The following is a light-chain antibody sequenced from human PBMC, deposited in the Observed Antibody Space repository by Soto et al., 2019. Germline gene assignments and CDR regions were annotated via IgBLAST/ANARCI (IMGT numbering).Light chain of an antibody. CDR1: SSDVGGYDY. CDR3: SSYSISTAYL. V-gene: IGLV2-14*01. J-gene: IGLJ1*01. Sequence: QSVLTQPASVSGSPGQSITISCTGTSSDVGGYDYVSWYQLHPGKAPKLMVFEVSNRPSGVSYRFSGSKSGNTASLTISGRQAEDEADYFCSSYSISTAYLFGNGTKVTVL. CDR2: EVS.